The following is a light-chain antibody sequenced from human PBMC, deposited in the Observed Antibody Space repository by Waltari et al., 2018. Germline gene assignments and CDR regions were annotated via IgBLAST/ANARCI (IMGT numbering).Light chain of an antibody. CDR1: PSISNY. CDR2: DTS. CDR3: HQRSDWGT. J-gene: IGKJ4*01. Sequence: EIVLTQSPATLSLSQGERATLSCRASPSISNYLAWYQQKRGQAPRLLLYDTSNRATGIPARFSGSGSGTEFTLTISSLEPEDFAVYYCHQRSDWGTFGGGTKVEI. V-gene: IGKV3-11*01.